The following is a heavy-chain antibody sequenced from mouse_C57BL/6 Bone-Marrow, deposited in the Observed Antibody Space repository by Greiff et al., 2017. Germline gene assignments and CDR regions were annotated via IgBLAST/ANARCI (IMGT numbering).Heavy chain of an antibody. D-gene: IGHD1-1*01. V-gene: IGHV1-18*01. CDR1: GYTFTDYN. CDR3: ERVRLLDYFDV. Sequence: VQLQQSGPELVKPGASVKIPCKASGYTFTDYNMDWVKQSHGKSLEWIGVINPNNGGTIYNQKFKGKATLTVYKSSSTAYMELRSLTSEDTAVYYCERVRLLDYFDVWGTGTTVTVSS. J-gene: IGHJ1*03. CDR2: INPNNGGT.